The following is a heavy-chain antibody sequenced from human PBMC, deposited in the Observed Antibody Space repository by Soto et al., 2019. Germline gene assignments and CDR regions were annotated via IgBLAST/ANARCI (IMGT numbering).Heavy chain of an antibody. V-gene: IGHV3-23*01. D-gene: IGHD5-12*01. J-gene: IGHJ4*02. CDR3: AKGNNGYALFLDY. CDR1: GFTFSSYV. Sequence: EMQLLESGGGLVQPGGSLRLSCAAPGFTFSSYVMNWVRQAPGKGLEWVSTISGTGGDTYYADSVKGRFTVSRDNSKNTLFLQMDSLRAEDTAVYYCAKGNNGYALFLDYWGQGTLVTVSS. CDR2: ISGTGGDT.